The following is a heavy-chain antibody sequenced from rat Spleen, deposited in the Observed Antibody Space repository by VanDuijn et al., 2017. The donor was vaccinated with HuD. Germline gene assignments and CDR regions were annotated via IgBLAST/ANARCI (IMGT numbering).Heavy chain of an antibody. CDR1: GFSLSSNG. CDR2: ISSGGHT. CDR3: ARHRQLFDY. D-gene: IGHD1-10*01. J-gene: IGHJ2*01. Sequence: QVQLKESGPGLVQPSQTLSLTCTVSGFSLSSNGVSWVRQPPGKGLEWITTISSGGHTYYNSALKSRLSISRDTSKSQVFLKMNSLQPEDTGTYYCARHRQLFDYWGQGVMVTVSS. V-gene: IGHV2S12*01.